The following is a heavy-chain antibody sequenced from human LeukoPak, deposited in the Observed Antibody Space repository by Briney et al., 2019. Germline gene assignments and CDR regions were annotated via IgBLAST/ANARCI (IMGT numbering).Heavy chain of an antibody. CDR1: GFTFSNYA. CDR3: AKHSSGYYYEGYFQH. CDR2: ISGGGHST. V-gene: IGHV3-23*01. Sequence: GGSLRLSCAASGFTFSNYAMSWVRQAPGKGLEWVSAISGGGHSTYYADSVKDRFTISRDNSKNTLYLQMNSLRAEDTAVYYCAKHSSGYYYEGYFQHWGQGTLVTVSS. J-gene: IGHJ1*01. D-gene: IGHD3-22*01.